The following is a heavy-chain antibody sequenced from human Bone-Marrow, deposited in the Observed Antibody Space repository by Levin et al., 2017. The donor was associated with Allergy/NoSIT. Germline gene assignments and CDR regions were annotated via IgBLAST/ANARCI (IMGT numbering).Heavy chain of an antibody. CDR2: INPNSGGT. CDR3: ARDQYDFWSGYSDITVFDY. V-gene: IGHV1-2*06. CDR1: GYTFTGYY. J-gene: IGHJ4*02. D-gene: IGHD3-3*01. Sequence: ASVKVSCKASGYTFTGYYMHWVRQAPGQGLEWMGRINPNSGGTNYAQKFQGRVTMTRDTSISTAYMELSRLRSDDTAVYYCARDQYDFWSGYSDITVFDYWGQGTLVTVSS.